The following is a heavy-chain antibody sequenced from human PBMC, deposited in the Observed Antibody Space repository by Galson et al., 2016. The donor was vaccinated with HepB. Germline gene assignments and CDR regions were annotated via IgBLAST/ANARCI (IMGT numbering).Heavy chain of an antibody. CDR3: ARGRLALAGRGAFDI. Sequence: SLRLFCAASGFKFSAYGIHWVRQAPGKGLEWVAVIWYDGSNEDYADSVKGRFSISRDNSNNTLYLQMSSLRVEDTAVYYCARGRLALAGRGAFDIWGQGTKVSVSS. V-gene: IGHV3-33*01. D-gene: IGHD6-19*01. CDR1: GFKFSAYG. J-gene: IGHJ3*02. CDR2: IWYDGSNE.